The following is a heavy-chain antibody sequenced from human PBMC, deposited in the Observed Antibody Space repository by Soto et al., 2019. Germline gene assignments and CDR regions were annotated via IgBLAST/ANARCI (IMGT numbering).Heavy chain of an antibody. D-gene: IGHD3-22*01. J-gene: IGHJ5*02. CDR2: ISPYNGNT. CDR1: GYTFTNYG. Sequence: QVQLVQSGAEVKKPGASVKVSCKASGYTFTNYGINWVRQAPGQGLEWMGWISPYNGNTNYAQKLQGRVTMTTDTATSTAYMELRGLRSDATAVYYCARDSTHGSGYYLWGQGTLVTVSS. CDR3: ARDSTHGSGYYL. V-gene: IGHV1-18*01.